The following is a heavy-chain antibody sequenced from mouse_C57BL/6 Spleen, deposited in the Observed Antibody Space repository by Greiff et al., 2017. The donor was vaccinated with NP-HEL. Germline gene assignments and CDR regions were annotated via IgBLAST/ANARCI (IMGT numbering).Heavy chain of an antibody. CDR2: INYDGSST. D-gene: IGHD3-3*01. CDR3: AREGTPRNYFDY. CDR1: GFTFSDYY. Sequence: EVQRVESEGGLVQPGSSMKLSCTASGFTFSDYYMAWVRQVPEKGLEWVANINYDGSSTYYLDSLKSRFIISRDNAKNILYLQMSSLKSEDTATYYCAREGTPRNYFDYWGQGTTLTVSS. V-gene: IGHV5-16*01. J-gene: IGHJ2*01.